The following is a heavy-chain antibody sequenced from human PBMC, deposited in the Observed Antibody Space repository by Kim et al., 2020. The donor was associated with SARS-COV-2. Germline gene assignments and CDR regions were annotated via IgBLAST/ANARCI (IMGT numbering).Heavy chain of an antibody. V-gene: IGHV6-1*01. CDR1: GDSVSSNSGA. CDR2: TYYRSKWYN. J-gene: IGHJ4*02. Sequence: SQTLSLTCAISGDSVSSNSGAWNWIRQSPSRGLEWLGRTYYRSKWYNDYAVSVKSRITINPDTSKNQFSLQLNSVTPEDTAVYYCARGGAVAAKNRGFDYWGQGTLVTVSP. D-gene: IGHD6-19*01. CDR3: ARGGAVAAKNRGFDY.